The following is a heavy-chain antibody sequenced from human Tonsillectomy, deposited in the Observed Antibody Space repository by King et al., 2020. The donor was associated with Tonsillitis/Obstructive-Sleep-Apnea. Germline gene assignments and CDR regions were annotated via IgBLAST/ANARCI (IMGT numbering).Heavy chain of an antibody. CDR3: ARDQSRFSTYQYYYMDV. CDR1: GFTFSSYS. V-gene: IGHV3-21*01. D-gene: IGHD3-3*01. J-gene: IGHJ6*03. CDR2: ISSSSSYI. Sequence: QLVQSGGGLVKPGGSLRLSCAASGFTFSSYSMNWVRQAPGKGLEWVSSISSSSSYISYADSVKGRFTISRDNANNSLYLQMNSLRAEDTAVYYCARDQSRFSTYQYYYMDVWGKGTTVTVSS.